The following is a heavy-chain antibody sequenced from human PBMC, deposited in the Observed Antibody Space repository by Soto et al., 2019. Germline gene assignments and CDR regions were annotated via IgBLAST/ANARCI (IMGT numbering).Heavy chain of an antibody. Sequence: QPGGSLRLSCAASGFTFSSYGMHWVRQAPGKGLEWVAVIWYDGSNKYYADSVKGRFTISRDNSKNTLYLQMNSLRAEDTAVYYCARADSTDDAFDIWGQGTMVTVSS. D-gene: IGHD4-17*01. CDR1: GFTFSSYG. CDR2: IWYDGSNK. V-gene: IGHV3-33*01. J-gene: IGHJ3*02. CDR3: ARADSTDDAFDI.